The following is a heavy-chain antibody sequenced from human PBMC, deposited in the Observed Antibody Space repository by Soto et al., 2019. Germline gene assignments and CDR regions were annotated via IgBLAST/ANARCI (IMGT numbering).Heavy chain of an antibody. D-gene: IGHD5-18*01. Sequence: GGSLRLSCAASGFTFSSYAMSWVRQAPGKGLEWVSAISGSGGSTYYADSVKGRFTISRDNSKNTLYLQMNSLRAEDTAVYYCAKGRWIQLWEAPSDYWGQGTLVTVSS. CDR3: AKGRWIQLWEAPSDY. CDR1: GFTFSSYA. V-gene: IGHV3-23*01. J-gene: IGHJ4*02. CDR2: ISGSGGST.